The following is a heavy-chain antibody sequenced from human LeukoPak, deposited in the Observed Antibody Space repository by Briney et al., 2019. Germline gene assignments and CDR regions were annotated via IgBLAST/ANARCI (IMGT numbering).Heavy chain of an antibody. Sequence: ASVKVSFTSSVYTFTVYYMSWVRQAPGQELEWMGWSNPNSGGTNYAKNFQGRVTMISYTSISTAYMELSSLRSDDTAVYYCARDVGYTYGKHFYYWGPGTLATVSS. J-gene: IGHJ4*02. V-gene: IGHV1-2*02. D-gene: IGHD5-18*01. CDR2: SNPNSGGT. CDR3: ARDVGYTYGKHFYY. CDR1: VYTFTVYY.